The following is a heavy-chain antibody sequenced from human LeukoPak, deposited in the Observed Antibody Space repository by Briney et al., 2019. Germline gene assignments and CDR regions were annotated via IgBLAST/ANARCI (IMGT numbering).Heavy chain of an antibody. V-gene: IGHV3-11*01. CDR3: RGYCSGGSCYQSDNWFDP. D-gene: IGHD2-15*01. J-gene: IGHJ5*02. CDR1: GFTFSDYY. CDR2: ISSNGSTI. Sequence: GGSLRLSCAASGFTFSDYYMSWIRQAPGKGLEWVSYISSNGSTIYYADSVKGRFTISRDNAKNSLYLQMNSLRAEDTAVYYCRGYCSGGSCYQSDNWFDPWGQGTLVTVSS.